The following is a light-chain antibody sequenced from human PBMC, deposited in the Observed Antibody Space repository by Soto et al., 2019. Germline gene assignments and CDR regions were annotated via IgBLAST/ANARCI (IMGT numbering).Light chain of an antibody. CDR3: CSYAGSYTFV. V-gene: IGLV1-51*01. Sequence: QSVLTQPPSVSAAPGQKVTISCSGSSSNIGGNSVSWYQQLPGTAPKLLIYDDNKRPSGIPDRFSGSKSGTSATLGISGLQAEDEADYYCCSYAGSYTFVFGIGTKVTVL. CDR2: DDN. CDR1: SSNIGGNS. J-gene: IGLJ1*01.